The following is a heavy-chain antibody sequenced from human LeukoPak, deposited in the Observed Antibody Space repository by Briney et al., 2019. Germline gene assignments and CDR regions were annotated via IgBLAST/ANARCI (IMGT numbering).Heavy chain of an antibody. V-gene: IGHV4-39*01. CDR2: IYYSGST. D-gene: IGHD5-12*01. CDR1: GGSISSSSYY. Sequence: PSETLSLTCTVSGGSISSSSYYWGWIRQPPGKRLEWIGSIYYSGSTYYNPSLKSRVTISVDTSKNQFSLKLSSVTAADTAVYYCARHVGYGQGGFDYWGQGTLITVSS. J-gene: IGHJ4*02. CDR3: ARHVGYGQGGFDY.